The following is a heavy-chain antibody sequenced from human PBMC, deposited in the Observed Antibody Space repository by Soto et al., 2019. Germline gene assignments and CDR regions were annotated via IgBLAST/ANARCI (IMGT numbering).Heavy chain of an antibody. V-gene: IGHV1-69*13. D-gene: IGHD6-6*01. CDR2: IIPIFGTA. CDR1: GGTFSSYA. Sequence: SVKVSCKASGGTFSSYAISWVRQAPGQGLEWMGGIIPIFGTANYAQKFQGRVTITADESTSTAYMEMSNLRSEDTAVYYCAREASIAAYYYGMDVWGQGTTVTVSS. CDR3: AREASIAAYYYGMDV. J-gene: IGHJ6*02.